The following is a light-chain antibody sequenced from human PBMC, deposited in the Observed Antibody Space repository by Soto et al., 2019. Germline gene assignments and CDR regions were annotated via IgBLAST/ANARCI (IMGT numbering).Light chain of an antibody. CDR2: AAS. J-gene: IGKJ4*01. CDR1: QSITNY. CDR3: QQTYSTPVT. V-gene: IGKV1-39*01. Sequence: DIQKTQSPSSLSASVGDRVTITCRASQSITNYLNWYQQRPGKAPQLLIYAASNLQSGAPSRFSGSGSGTDFTLTISSLQPEDFASYYCQQTYSTPVTFGGGTKVEIK.